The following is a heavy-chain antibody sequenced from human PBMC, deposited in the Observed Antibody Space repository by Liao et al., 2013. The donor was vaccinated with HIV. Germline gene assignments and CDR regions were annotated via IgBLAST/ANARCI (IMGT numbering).Heavy chain of an antibody. J-gene: IGHJ6*03. V-gene: IGHV4-34*01. CDR3: ARVPPGRQWDVVLPYYTDG. Sequence: QVQLQQWGAGLLKPSETLSLTCAVYGGSFSGYYWSWIRQTPGKGLEWIGEINHSGATNYNPPLNSRVTISVDTSKNQFSLNLTSVTAADTAVYFCARVPPGRQWDVVLPYYTDGSG. CDR2: INHSGAT. D-gene: IGHD1-26*01. CDR1: GGSFSGYY.